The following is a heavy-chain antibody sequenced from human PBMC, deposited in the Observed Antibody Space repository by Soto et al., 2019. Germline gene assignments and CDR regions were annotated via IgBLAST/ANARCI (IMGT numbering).Heavy chain of an antibody. Sequence: SETLSLTCTVSGGSISSYYWSWIRQPPGKGLEWIGYIYYSGSTNYNPSLKSRVTISVDTSKNQFSLKLSSVTAADSAVYYCARSSITTQDDWFDPWGQGTLVTVSS. CDR1: GGSISSYY. V-gene: IGHV4-59*01. CDR2: IYYSGST. J-gene: IGHJ5*02. CDR3: ARSSITTQDDWFDP. D-gene: IGHD2-2*01.